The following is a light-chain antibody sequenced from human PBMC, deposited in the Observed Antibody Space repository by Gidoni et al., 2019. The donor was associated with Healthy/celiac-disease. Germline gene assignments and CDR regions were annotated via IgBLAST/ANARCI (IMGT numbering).Light chain of an antibody. Sequence: DIQMPQSPSSLSASVGDSVHITCRASQSISRYLNWYQQQPGNPPKLLIYASSSLQSGGPSMFSGSVSGTYFTLTISSLQPEYFATYYYQQGYSTPSTFGQGTRLEIK. V-gene: IGKV1-39*01. J-gene: IGKJ5*01. CDR3: QQGYSTPST. CDR2: ASS. CDR1: QSISRY.